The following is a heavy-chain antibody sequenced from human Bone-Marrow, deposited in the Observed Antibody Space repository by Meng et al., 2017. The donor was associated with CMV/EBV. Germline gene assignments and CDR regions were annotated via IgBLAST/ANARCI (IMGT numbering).Heavy chain of an antibody. CDR2: INTDERTT. CDR3: ARDWSCMDV. J-gene: IGHJ6*02. Sequence: GESLKISCVASGFTLNGYWMNWVRQAPGEGLVWVSGINTDERTTAYADSVKGRFTISRDNAKKTVYLQMNNLRAEDSAVYFCARDWSCMDVWGQGTTVTVSS. V-gene: IGHV3-74*01. CDR1: GFTLNGYW.